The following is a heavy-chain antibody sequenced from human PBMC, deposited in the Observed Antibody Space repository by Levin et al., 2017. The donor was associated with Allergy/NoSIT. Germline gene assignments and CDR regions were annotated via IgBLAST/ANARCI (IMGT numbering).Heavy chain of an antibody. CDR3: ARGAYGAGSSNWFDP. Sequence: SSETLSLTCTVSGGSISSYYWSWIRQAAGKGLEWIGRINTSGNTNYNPSLKSRVTMSVDTSKKQFSLKMSSVTAADTAVYYCARGAYGAGSSNWFDPWGQGTLVTVSS. CDR1: GGSISSYY. CDR2: INTSGNT. D-gene: IGHD3-10*01. J-gene: IGHJ5*02. V-gene: IGHV4-4*07.